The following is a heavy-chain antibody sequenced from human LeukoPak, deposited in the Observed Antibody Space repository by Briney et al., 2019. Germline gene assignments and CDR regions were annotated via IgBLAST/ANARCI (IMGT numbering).Heavy chain of an antibody. CDR2: ISSNGGGT. CDR1: GFTFSNAW. V-gene: IGHV3-64*01. CDR3: ARQVAAAAYFDY. D-gene: IGHD6-13*01. J-gene: IGHJ4*02. Sequence: GGSLRLSCTASGFTFSNAWMSWVRQAPGKGLEYVSAISSNGGGTYYANSVKGRFTISRDNSKNTLYLQMGSLRAEDMAVYYCARQVAAAAYFDYWGQGTQVTVSS.